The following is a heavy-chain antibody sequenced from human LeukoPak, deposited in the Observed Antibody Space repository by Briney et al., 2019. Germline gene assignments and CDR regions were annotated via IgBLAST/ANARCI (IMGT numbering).Heavy chain of an antibody. Sequence: PGGSLRLSCAASGFTFSTYGMHWVRQAPGKGMEWVAVIWFDGSNQYYVDSVRGRFSISRDNSKNTLYLQMNTLRAEDTGVYYCARDRGSGDYFDLWGQGAMVTVSS. CDR3: ARDRGSGDYFDL. CDR1: GFTFSTYG. J-gene: IGHJ3*01. D-gene: IGHD6-19*01. CDR2: IWFDGSNQ. V-gene: IGHV3-33*01.